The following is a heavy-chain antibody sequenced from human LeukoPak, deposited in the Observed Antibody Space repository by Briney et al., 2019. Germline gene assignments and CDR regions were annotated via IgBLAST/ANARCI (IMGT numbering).Heavy chain of an antibody. CDR1: GFTFDDYA. Sequence: PGGSLRLSCAASGFTFDDYAMHWVRQAPGKGLEWVSGISWNSGSIGYADSVKGRFTISRDNAKNSLYLQMNSLRAEDTALYHCTRAGEEVAFDIWGQGTMVTVSS. CDR2: ISWNSGSI. V-gene: IGHV3-9*01. CDR3: TRAGEEVAFDI. J-gene: IGHJ3*02. D-gene: IGHD1-14*01.